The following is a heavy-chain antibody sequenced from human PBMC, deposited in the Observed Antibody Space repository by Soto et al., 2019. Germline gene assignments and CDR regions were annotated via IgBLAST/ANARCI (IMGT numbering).Heavy chain of an antibody. Sequence: GGSLRLSCAASGFTFSSYWMSWVRQAPGKGLEWVANIKQDGSEKYYVDSVKGRFTISRDNAKNSLYLQMNSLRAEDTAVYYCARDKFKWLRFQDYWGQGTLVTVSS. D-gene: IGHD5-12*01. J-gene: IGHJ4*02. CDR2: IKQDGSEK. CDR3: ARDKFKWLRFQDY. V-gene: IGHV3-7*01. CDR1: GFTFSSYW.